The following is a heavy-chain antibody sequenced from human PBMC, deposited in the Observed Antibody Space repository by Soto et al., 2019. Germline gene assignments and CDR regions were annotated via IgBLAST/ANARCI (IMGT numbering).Heavy chain of an antibody. V-gene: IGHV4-59*01. CDR2: IYYSGST. D-gene: IGHD6-13*01. Sequence: SETLSLTCTVSGGSISSYYWSWIRQPPGKGLEWIGYIYYSGSTNYNPSLKSRVTISVDTSKNQFSLKLSSVTAADTAVYYCARFSAAPQGYYFDYWGQGTLVTVSS. J-gene: IGHJ4*02. CDR1: GGSISSYY. CDR3: ARFSAAPQGYYFDY.